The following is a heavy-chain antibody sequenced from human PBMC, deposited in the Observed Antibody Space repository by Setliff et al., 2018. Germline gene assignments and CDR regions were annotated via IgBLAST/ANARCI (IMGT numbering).Heavy chain of an antibody. D-gene: IGHD5-18*01. J-gene: IGHJ3*02. Sequence: GGSLRLSCAAAGFTFSSHWMHWVRQAPGKRLMWVSSISSSSSYIYYADSVKGRLTISRDNAKNSLYLQMNSLRAEDTAVYYCARDRGRQLGYTGDAFDIWGQGTMVTVS. CDR2: ISSSSSYI. CDR3: ARDRGRQLGYTGDAFDI. CDR1: GFTFSSHW. V-gene: IGHV3-21*01.